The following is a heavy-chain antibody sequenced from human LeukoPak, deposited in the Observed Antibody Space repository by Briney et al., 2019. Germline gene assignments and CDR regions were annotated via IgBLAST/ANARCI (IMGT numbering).Heavy chain of an antibody. CDR3: AKDVGGSGRTTHFDY. D-gene: IGHD3-10*01. V-gene: IGHV3-9*01. CDR2: ISWNSGSI. Sequence: GGSLRLSCAASGFTFDDYAMHWVRQAPGKGLEWVSGISWNSGSIGYADSVKGRFTISRDNAKNSLYLQMNSLRAEDTALYYCAKDVGGSGRTTHFDYWGRGTLVTVSS. CDR1: GFTFDDYA. J-gene: IGHJ4*02.